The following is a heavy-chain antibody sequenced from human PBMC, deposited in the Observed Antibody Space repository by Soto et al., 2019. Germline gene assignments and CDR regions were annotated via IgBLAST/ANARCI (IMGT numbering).Heavy chain of an antibody. V-gene: IGHV4-31*03. Sequence: SETLSLTCTVSGGSISSGGYYWSWIRQHPGKGLEWIGYIYYSGSTYYNPSLKSRVTISVDTSKNQFSLKLSSVTAADTAVYYCAREGDRPYYYYGMDVWGQGTTVTVSS. CDR3: AREGDRPYYYYGMDV. J-gene: IGHJ6*02. D-gene: IGHD3-16*01. CDR1: GGSISSGGYY. CDR2: IYYSGST.